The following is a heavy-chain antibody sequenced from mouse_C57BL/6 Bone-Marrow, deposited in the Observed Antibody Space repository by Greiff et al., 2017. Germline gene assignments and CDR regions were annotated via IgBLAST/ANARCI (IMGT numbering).Heavy chain of an antibody. CDR2: IYPGSGST. CDR1: GYTFTSYW. D-gene: IGHD2-5*01. CDR3: AKRGGNYSNYYFDY. J-gene: IGHJ2*01. V-gene: IGHV1-55*01. Sequence: VQLQQPGAELVKPGASVKMSCKASGYTFTSYWITWVKQRPGQGLEWIGDIYPGSGSTNYNEKFKSKATLTVDTSSSTAYMQLSSLTSEDSAVYYCAKRGGNYSNYYFDYWGQGTTLTVSS.